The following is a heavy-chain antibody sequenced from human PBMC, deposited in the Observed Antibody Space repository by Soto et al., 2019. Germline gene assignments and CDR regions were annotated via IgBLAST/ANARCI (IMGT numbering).Heavy chain of an antibody. D-gene: IGHD3-16*02. V-gene: IGHV4-61*01. CDR1: GGSVSSGSYY. CDR3: ARAWGGCNYRFVSYFDS. CDR2: IYYSGNT. J-gene: IGHJ4*02. Sequence: LQTLSLTYTVSGGSVSSGSYYWSCIRQPPGKGLEYIGYIYYSGNTNYNPSLKSRVTISVDTSKNQFSLKLSSVTAADTAVYYCARAWGGCNYRFVSYFDSWGQGTLVTVSS.